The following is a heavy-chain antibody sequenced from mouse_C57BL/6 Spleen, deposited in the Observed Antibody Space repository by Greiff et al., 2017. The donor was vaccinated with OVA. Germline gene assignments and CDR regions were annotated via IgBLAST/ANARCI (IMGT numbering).Heavy chain of an antibody. Sequence: QVQLQQPGAELVRPGTSVKLSCTASGYTFTSYWMHWVNQRPGQGLEWIGVIDPADSSTNYTQKFKGTATLTVDTSSSTAYMQLSSLTAVDSAVYYCARRGFYAMDDWGQGTSVTVSS. CDR1: GYTFTSYW. CDR3: ARRGFYAMDD. V-gene: IGHV1-59*01. J-gene: IGHJ4*01. CDR2: IDPADSST.